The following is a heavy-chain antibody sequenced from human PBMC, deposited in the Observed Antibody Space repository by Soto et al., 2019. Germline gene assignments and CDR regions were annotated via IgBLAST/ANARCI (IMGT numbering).Heavy chain of an antibody. Sequence: PGGSLRLSCAASGFTFSNYGMQWVRQAPGKGLEWETVISYDGSNKYYADSVEGRFTISRDNSKNTVYLQLSSLRPEDTAVYYCVGGRYFGEYWGQGALVTVSS. V-gene: IGHV3-30*03. CDR1: GFTFSNYG. CDR2: ISYDGSNK. D-gene: IGHD2-21*02. J-gene: IGHJ4*02. CDR3: VGGRYFGEY.